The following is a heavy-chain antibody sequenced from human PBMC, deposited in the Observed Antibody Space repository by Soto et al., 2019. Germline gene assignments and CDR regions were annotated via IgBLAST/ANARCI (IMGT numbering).Heavy chain of an antibody. CDR1: GGSISSYY. CDR3: ARDSDYSNFPIPFDY. D-gene: IGHD4-4*01. Sequence: SETLSLTCTVSGGSISSYYWSWIRQPPGKGLEWIGYIYYSGSTNYNPSLKSRVTISVDTSKNQFSLKLSSVTAADTAVYYCARDSDYSNFPIPFDYWGQGTLVTVSS. J-gene: IGHJ4*02. V-gene: IGHV4-59*01. CDR2: IYYSGST.